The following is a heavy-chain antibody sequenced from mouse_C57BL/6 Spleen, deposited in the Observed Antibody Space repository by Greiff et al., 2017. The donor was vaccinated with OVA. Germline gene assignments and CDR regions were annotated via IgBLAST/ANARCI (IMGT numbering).Heavy chain of an antibody. J-gene: IGHJ2*01. Sequence: EVKLVESGGDLVKPGGSLKLSCAASGFTFSSYGMSWVRQTPDKRLEWVATISSGGSYTYYPDSVKGRFTISRGNAKNTLYLQRSSLKSEDTAMYYCARRDRGGYFDYWGQGTTLTVSS. CDR2: ISSGGSYT. D-gene: IGHD2-14*01. V-gene: IGHV5-6*02. CDR1: GFTFSSYG. CDR3: ARRDRGGYFDY.